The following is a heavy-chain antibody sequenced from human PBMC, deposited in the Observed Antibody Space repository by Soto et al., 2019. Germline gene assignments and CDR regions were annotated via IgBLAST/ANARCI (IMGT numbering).Heavy chain of an antibody. J-gene: IGHJ6*02. D-gene: IGHD3-22*01. Sequence: QVQLRQWGAGLLEPSQTLVLTCAVSGGSFTDYYWGWIRQSPGKGLQWIGEINHSASTTYNPSLASRVPILVDTSNKQFSLRLTSVTAADTAMYYCARGEYDSSGFYSWAPLGFDVWGQGTTVTVSS. V-gene: IGHV4-34*01. CDR2: INHSAST. CDR3: ARGEYDSSGFYSWAPLGFDV. CDR1: GGSFTDYY.